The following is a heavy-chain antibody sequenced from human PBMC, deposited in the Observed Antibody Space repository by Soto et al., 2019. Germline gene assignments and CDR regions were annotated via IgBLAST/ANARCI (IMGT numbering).Heavy chain of an antibody. V-gene: IGHV1-18*04. CDR3: AREIGDRRLSP. J-gene: IGHJ5*02. CDR1: GYTFTNFG. D-gene: IGHD3-10*01. CDR2: ISAYNGAT. Sequence: ASVKVSCKASGYTFTNFGISWVRQAPGQGLEWMGWISAYNGATNYAQKFQGRVTMTTDTSTSTAYMELRSLRYDDTAVYFCAREIGDRRLSPWGQGTLVTVSS.